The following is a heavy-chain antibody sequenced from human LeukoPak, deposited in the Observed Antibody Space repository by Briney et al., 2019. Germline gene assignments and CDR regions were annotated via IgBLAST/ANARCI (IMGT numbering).Heavy chain of an antibody. J-gene: IGHJ4*02. Sequence: PGGSLGLSCLTSGFTFSTNAMSWVRQAPGKGLEWISGISGSGASTYFADSVTGRFTISRDNSRNTLYLQMNSLRVEDTAVYYCARANNSSWHNWGQGTLVTVSA. CDR2: ISGSGAST. CDR3: ARANNSSWHN. V-gene: IGHV3-23*01. D-gene: IGHD6-13*01. CDR1: GFTFSTNA.